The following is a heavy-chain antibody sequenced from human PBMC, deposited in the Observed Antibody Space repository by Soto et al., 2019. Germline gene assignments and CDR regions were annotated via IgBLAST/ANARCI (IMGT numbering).Heavy chain of an antibody. V-gene: IGHV1-8*01. Sequence: GASVKVSCKASGYTFTSYDINWVRQATGQGLEWMGWMNPNSGNTGYAQKFQGRVTMTRNTSISTAYMELSSLRSEDTAVYYCARGPFGRSGWFDAFDIWGQGTMVTVSS. CDR3: ARGPFGRSGWFDAFDI. D-gene: IGHD6-19*01. CDR2: MNPNSGNT. CDR1: GYTFTSYD. J-gene: IGHJ3*02.